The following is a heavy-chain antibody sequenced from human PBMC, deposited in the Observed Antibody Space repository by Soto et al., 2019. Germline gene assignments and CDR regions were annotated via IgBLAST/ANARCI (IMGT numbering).Heavy chain of an antibody. D-gene: IGHD2-21*02. V-gene: IGHV3-23*01. CDR2: ISVSVGST. CDR1: GFPFAPST. CDR3: AKRDVPHSTSNAYFYDH. Sequence: GSLRVSCGVSGFPFAPSTMSWVRQAPGKGLEWVSTISVSVGSTYSADAVQGRFTVSSDISDNTLFLRTTSLTADDTAVYFCAKRDVPHSTSNAYFYDHWGRGVLVTVSS. J-gene: IGHJ4*02.